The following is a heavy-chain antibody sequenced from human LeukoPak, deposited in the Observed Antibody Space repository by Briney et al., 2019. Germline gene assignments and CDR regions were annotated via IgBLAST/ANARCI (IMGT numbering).Heavy chain of an antibody. Sequence: ASVKVSCKASGYTFTSYAMHWVRQAPGQRLEWMGWINAGNGNTKYSQKFQGRVTMTRDMSTSTVYMELSSLRSEDTAVYYCASEKGYYDSSGYYSPFDYWGQGTLVTVSS. J-gene: IGHJ4*02. CDR3: ASEKGYYDSSGYYSPFDY. CDR2: INAGNGNT. D-gene: IGHD3-22*01. CDR1: GYTFTSYA. V-gene: IGHV1-3*01.